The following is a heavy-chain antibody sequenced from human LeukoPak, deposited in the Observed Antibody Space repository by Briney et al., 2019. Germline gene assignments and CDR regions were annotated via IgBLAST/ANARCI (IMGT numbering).Heavy chain of an antibody. V-gene: IGHV1-8*01. D-gene: IGHD3-22*01. CDR1: GYTFTSYD. CDR3: AREDYNIVIGYYGVLVNPFDI. Sequence: ASVKVSCKASGYTFTSYDINWVRQATGQGLEWMGWMNPNSGNTGYAQRFQGRVTMTRNTSISTAYMELSSLRSEDTAVYYCAREDYNIVIGYYGVLVNPFDIWGQGKMVTVSS. J-gene: IGHJ3*02. CDR2: MNPNSGNT.